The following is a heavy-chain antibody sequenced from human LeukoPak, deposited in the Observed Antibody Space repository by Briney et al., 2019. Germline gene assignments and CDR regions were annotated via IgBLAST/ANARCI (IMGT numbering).Heavy chain of an antibody. J-gene: IGHJ3*02. CDR3: ARGGTVVRGADDAFDI. CDR1: GYTFTSYG. CDR2: INPNSGGT. Sequence: ASVTVSCKASGYTFTSYGISWVRQAPGQGLEWMGWINPNSGGTNYAQKFQGRVTMTRETSISTVYMELSGLRSDDTAVYSCARGGTVVRGADDAFDIWGQGTMVTVS. V-gene: IGHV1-2*02. D-gene: IGHD3-10*01.